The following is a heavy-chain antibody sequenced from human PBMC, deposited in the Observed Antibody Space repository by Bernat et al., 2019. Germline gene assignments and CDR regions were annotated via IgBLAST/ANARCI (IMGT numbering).Heavy chain of an antibody. V-gene: IGHV3-23*01. CDR2: ISGSGGST. CDR3: AKVLSERPAVAGCDY. D-gene: IGHD6-19*01. J-gene: IGHJ4*02. CDR1: GFTFSSYA. Sequence: EVQLLESGGGLVQPGGSLRLSCAASGFTFSSYAMSWVRQAPGKGLEWVSAISGSGGSTYYADSVKGRFTISRDNSKNTLYLQMDSLRAEDTAVYYCAKVLSERPAVAGCDYWGQGTLVTVSS.